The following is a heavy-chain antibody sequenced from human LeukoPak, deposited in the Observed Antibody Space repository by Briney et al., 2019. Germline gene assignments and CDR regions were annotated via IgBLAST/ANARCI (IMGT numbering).Heavy chain of an antibody. V-gene: IGHV4-34*01. CDR3: ATRPSTAAGFDP. Sequence: SETLSLTCAVYGGSFSGYYWSWIRQPPGKGLEWIGEINHSGSTNYNPPLKSRVTISVDTSKNQFSLKLSSVTAADTAVYYCATRPSTAAGFDPWGQGTLVTVSS. D-gene: IGHD6-13*01. CDR1: GGSFSGYY. J-gene: IGHJ5*02. CDR2: INHSGST.